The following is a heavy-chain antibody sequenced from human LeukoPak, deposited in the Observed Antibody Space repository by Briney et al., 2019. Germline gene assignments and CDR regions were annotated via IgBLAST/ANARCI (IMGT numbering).Heavy chain of an antibody. CDR3: ARPGYSTDWGRFDH. D-gene: IGHD6-19*01. CDR2: INWNGDSK. CDR1: GFTFGDYG. J-gene: IGHJ5*02. V-gene: IGHV3-20*04. Sequence: GGPLRLSCAASGFTFGDYGMSWVRQGPGKGLEGGSGINWNGDSKVYADSVKRRFTISRDNAKNTLYLQMNSLRAEDTALYYCARPGYSTDWGRFDHWGQGTLVTVSS.